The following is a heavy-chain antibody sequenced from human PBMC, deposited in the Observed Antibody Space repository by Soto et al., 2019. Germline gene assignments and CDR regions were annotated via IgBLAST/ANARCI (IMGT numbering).Heavy chain of an antibody. Sequence: QLQLQESGPGLVKPSETLSLTCTVSGGSISSSSYYWGWIRQPPGKGLEWIGSIYYSGSTYYNPSLXXRXTXXVDTSKNQFSLKLSSVTAADTAVYYCAVVGGPFDYWGQGTLVTVSS. CDR2: IYYSGST. CDR1: GGSISSSSYY. V-gene: IGHV4-39*01. J-gene: IGHJ4*02. CDR3: AVVGGPFDY. D-gene: IGHD2-21*01.